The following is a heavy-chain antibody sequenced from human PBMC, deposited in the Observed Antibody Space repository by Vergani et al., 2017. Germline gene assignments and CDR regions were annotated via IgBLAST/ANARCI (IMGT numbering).Heavy chain of an antibody. CDR1: GGSISSGSYY. V-gene: IGHV4-61*02. CDR3: AREMGIVRGVIRDYYYYGMDV. Sequence: QVQLQESGPGLVKPSQTLSLTCTVSGGSISSGSYYWSWIRQPAGKGLEWIGRIYTSGSTNYNPSLKSRVTISVDTSKNQFSLKLSSVTAADTAVYYCAREMGIVRGVIRDYYYYGMDVWGQGTTVTVSS. J-gene: IGHJ6*02. CDR2: IYTSGST. D-gene: IGHD3-10*01.